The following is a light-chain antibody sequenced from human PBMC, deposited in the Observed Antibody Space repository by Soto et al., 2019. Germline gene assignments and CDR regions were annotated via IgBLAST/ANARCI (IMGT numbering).Light chain of an antibody. J-gene: IGLJ1*01. CDR3: SSYTSSSTYV. CDR1: SNDVGSYEF. V-gene: IGLV2-14*03. CDR2: DVN. Sequence: QLVLTQPACVSGSPGQSITISCTGTSNDVGSYEFVSWYQQHSGKAPRVIIYDVNNRPSGVSNRFSGSKSGTTASLTISGLQADDEADYYCSSYTSSSTYVFGTGTKLTVL.